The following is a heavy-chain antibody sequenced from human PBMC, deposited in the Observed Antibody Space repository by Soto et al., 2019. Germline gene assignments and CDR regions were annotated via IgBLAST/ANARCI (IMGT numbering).Heavy chain of an antibody. D-gene: IGHD2-15*01. CDR1: GFPFSYSW. CDR2: IKSETDGGTT. J-gene: IGHJ4*02. CDR3: IRVSPDCSDGSFYPLN. V-gene: IGHV3-15*01. Sequence: GGSLRLSCVASGFPFSYSWMSWVRQAPGKGLEWVARIKSETDGGTTDYAAPVEGRFTISRDDSKNTLNLQMNSLKIEDTVVYYCIRVSPDCSDGSFYPLNWGQGTLVTVSS.